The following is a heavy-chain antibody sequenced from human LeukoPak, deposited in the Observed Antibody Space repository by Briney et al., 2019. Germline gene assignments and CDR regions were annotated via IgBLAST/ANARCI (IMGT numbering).Heavy chain of an antibody. Sequence: PGGSLRLSCAASGFTFSSYGMSWVRQAPGKGLEWVSAISGSGGSTYYADSVKGRFTISRDNSKNTLYLQMNSLRAEDTAVYYCAKERFYCSSTSCYSVFDYWGQGTLVTVSS. J-gene: IGHJ4*02. CDR2: ISGSGGST. V-gene: IGHV3-23*01. D-gene: IGHD2-2*02. CDR1: GFTFSSYG. CDR3: AKERFYCSSTSCYSVFDY.